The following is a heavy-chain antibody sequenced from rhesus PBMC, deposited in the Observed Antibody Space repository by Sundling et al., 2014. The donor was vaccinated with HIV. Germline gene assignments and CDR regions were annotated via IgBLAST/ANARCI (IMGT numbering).Heavy chain of an antibody. CDR1: GGSFSGYY. D-gene: IGHD1-44*01. CDR3: ARTRQLQLGIDY. Sequence: QVQLQESGPGLVKPSETLSLTCAVSGGSFSGYYWGWLRQPPGKGLEWIGYISGSSGSTDYNPSLKSRVTISTDTSKNQFSLKLSSVTAADTALYYCARTRQLQLGIDYWGQGVLVTVSS. J-gene: IGHJ4*01. CDR2: ISGSSGST. V-gene: IGHV4-165*01.